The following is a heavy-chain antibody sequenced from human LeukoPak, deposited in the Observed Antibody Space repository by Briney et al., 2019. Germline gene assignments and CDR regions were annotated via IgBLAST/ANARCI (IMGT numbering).Heavy chain of an antibody. D-gene: IGHD2-15*01. CDR1: GGSVSSSSHY. V-gene: IGHV4-39*01. CDR2: IYYSGNT. CDR3: ARHRDRRYMDV. Sequence: SETLSLTCTVSGGSVSSSSHYWGWIRQPPGKGQEWIGSIYYSGNTYYNPSLESRVTISVDTPKNQFSLKLRSVTAADTAVYYCARHRDRRYMDVWGKGTTVTVSS. J-gene: IGHJ6*03.